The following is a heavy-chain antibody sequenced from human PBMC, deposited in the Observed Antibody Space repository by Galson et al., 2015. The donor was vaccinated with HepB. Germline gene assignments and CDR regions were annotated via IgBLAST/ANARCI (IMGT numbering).Heavy chain of an antibody. J-gene: IGHJ4*02. V-gene: IGHV1-24*01. CDR3: ATGPNIVATPFDY. D-gene: IGHD5-12*01. CDR2: FDPEDGET. CDR1: GYTLTELS. Sequence: SVKVSCKVSGYTLTELSMHWVRQAPGKGLEWMGGFDPEDGETIYAQKFQGRVTMTEDTSTDTAYMELSSLRSEDTAVYYCATGPNIVATPFDYWGQGTLVTVSS.